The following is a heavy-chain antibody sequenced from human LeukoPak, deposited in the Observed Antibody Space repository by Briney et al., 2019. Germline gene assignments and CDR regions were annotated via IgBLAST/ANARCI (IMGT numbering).Heavy chain of an antibody. CDR1: GYTFTTHG. J-gene: IGHJ3*02. CDR3: ARQGARGAFDI. Sequence: ASVKVSCKASGYTFTTHGISWVRQAPGQGLGWMGWISGYNGNTNYARKFQGRVTMTTDTSTNTVYMELRSLKSDDTALYYCARQGARGAFDIWGQGKMVTVFS. D-gene: IGHD4/OR15-4a*01. CDR2: ISGYNGNT. V-gene: IGHV1-18*04.